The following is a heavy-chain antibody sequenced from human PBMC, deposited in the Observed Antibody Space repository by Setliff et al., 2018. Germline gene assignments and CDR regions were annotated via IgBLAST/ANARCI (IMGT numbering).Heavy chain of an antibody. D-gene: IGHD1-20*01. J-gene: IGHJ4*02. CDR3: ARGGERYYSAS. CDR2: IYHDGPS. V-gene: IGHV4-59*11. Sequence: SETLSLTCTVSGGSISSHYWSWVRQSPGKGLEWIGYIYHDGPSVHYNPSLKSRVTMSVDKSKNQFSLKLSSVTAADTAVYYCARGGERYYSASWGQGTLVTVSS. CDR1: GGSISSHY.